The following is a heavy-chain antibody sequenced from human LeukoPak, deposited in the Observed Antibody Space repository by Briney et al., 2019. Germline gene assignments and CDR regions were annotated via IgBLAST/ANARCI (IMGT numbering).Heavy chain of an antibody. CDR1: GFTFSSYS. D-gene: IGHD6-6*01. CDR3: ARDSNAYSSSPFDY. V-gene: IGHV3-21*01. J-gene: IGHJ4*02. Sequence: GGSLRLSCAASGFTFSSYSMNWVRQAPGKGLGWVSSISSSSSYIYYADSVKGRFTISRDNAKNSLYLQMNSLRAEDTAVYYCARDSNAYSSSPFDYWGQGTLVTVSS. CDR2: ISSSSSYI.